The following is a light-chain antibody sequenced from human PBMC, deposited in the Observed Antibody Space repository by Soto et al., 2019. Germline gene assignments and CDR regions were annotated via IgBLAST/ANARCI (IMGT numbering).Light chain of an antibody. CDR2: DAS. V-gene: IGKV3-11*01. J-gene: IGKJ4*01. Sequence: EVVMTQSPATLSVSPGERATLSCRASQTVSRNLAWYQQKPGQAPRLLIYDASNRATGIPARFSGSGSGTDFTLTISSLEPEDFAVYYCQQRSKTFGGGTKVDI. CDR3: QQRSKT. CDR1: QTVSRN.